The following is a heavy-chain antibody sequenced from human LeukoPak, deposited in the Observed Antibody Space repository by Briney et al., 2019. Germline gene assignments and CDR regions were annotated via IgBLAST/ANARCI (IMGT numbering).Heavy chain of an antibody. V-gene: IGHV3-7*03. CDR3: ARGDYYGSGSSYHDAFDI. CDR2: IKPDGSEK. D-gene: IGHD3-10*01. CDR1: GLTFSSYW. Sequence: GGSLRLSCAASGLTFSSYWMSWVRQAPGKGLEWVANIKPDGSEKHYVDSVKGRLTIARDNARNSLYLQMNSLRAEDTAVYYCARGDYYGSGSSYHDAFDIWGQRTMVTVSS. J-gene: IGHJ3*02.